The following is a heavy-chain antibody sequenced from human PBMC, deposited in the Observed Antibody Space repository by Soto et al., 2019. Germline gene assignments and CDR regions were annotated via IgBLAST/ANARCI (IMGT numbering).Heavy chain of an antibody. CDR2: ISGSGGST. CDR3: AKREQWLVRSRTDYYYYMDV. CDR1: GFTFSSYA. V-gene: IGHV3-23*01. J-gene: IGHJ6*03. Sequence: GGSLRLSCAASGFTFSSYAMSWVRQAPGKGLEWVSAISGSGGSTYYADSVKGRFTISRDNSKNTLYLQMNSLRAEDTAVYYCAKREQWLVRSRTDYYYYMDVWGKGTTVTVSS. D-gene: IGHD6-19*01.